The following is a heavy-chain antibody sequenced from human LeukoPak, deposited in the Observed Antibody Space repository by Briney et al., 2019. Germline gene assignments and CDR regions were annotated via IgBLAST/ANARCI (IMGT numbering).Heavy chain of an antibody. V-gene: IGHV1-2*02. J-gene: IGHJ5*02. Sequence: GASVKVSCKASGYTFTSYDINWVRQATGQGLEWMGWINPNSGGTNYAQKFQGRVTMTRDTSISTAYMELSRLRSDDTAVYYCASTLLEWSYWANWFDPWGQGTLVTVSS. CDR1: GYTFTSYD. CDR2: INPNSGGT. CDR3: ASTLLEWSYWANWFDP. D-gene: IGHD3-3*01.